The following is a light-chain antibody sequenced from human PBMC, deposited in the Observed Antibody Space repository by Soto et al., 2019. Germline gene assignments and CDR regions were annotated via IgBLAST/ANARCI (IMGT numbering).Light chain of an antibody. V-gene: IGKV1-27*01. CDR2: SAS. Sequence: DIQMTQSPSSLSASVGDRVTITCRASQDISVYLAWYQQKPGKVPELLIYSASTLQSGVPSRFSGSGSGTDFTLTIGSLQPEDVATYYCPKCNTAPLTFGQGTRLEIK. CDR1: QDISVY. J-gene: IGKJ5*01. CDR3: PKCNTAPLT.